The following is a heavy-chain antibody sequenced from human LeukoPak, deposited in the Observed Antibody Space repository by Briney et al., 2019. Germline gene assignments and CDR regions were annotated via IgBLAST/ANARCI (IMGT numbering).Heavy chain of an antibody. J-gene: IGHJ4*02. V-gene: IGHV3-53*01. D-gene: IGHD2-2*01. CDR1: GFTVSINY. CDR2: IYSGGNT. Sequence: GGSLRLSCAASGFTVSINYMSWVRQAPGKGLEWVSVIYSGGNTYDEDSVKGRFTISRDNSKNTVYLQMSSLGAEDTAVYYCARGETSSYDYWGQGTLVTVSS. CDR3: ARGETSSYDY.